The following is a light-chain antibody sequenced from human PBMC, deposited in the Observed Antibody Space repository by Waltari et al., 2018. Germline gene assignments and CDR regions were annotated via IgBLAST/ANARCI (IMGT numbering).Light chain of an antibody. J-gene: IGLJ2*01. Sequence: QSVLTQPPSVSGAPGQRVTISCTGSSSNIGAGYDVTWYQQLPGTAPRLLIYGINNRPSGVPDRFSGSKSGSSASLTISALQAEDEADYYCHSYGGSLTVIFGGGTKVTVL. CDR1: SSNIGAGYD. V-gene: IGLV1-40*01. CDR2: GIN. CDR3: HSYGGSLTVI.